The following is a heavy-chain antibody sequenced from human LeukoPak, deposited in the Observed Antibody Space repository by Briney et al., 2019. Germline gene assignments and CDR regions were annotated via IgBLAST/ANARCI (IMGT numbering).Heavy chain of an antibody. CDR3: ARGRYSSSWYGS. J-gene: IGHJ5*01. CDR2: IYYSGST. Sequence: SQTLSLTCTVSGGSISSGGYYWSWIRQHPGKGLEWIGYIYYSGSTNYNPSLKSRVTISVDTSKNQFSLKLSSVTAADTAVYYCARGRYSSSWYGSWGQGTLVTVSS. D-gene: IGHD6-13*01. V-gene: IGHV4-31*03. CDR1: GGSISSGGYY.